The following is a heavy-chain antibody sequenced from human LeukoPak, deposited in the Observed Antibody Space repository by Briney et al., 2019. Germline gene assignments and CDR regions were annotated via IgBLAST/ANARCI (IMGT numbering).Heavy chain of an antibody. D-gene: IGHD4-11*01. V-gene: IGHV1-8*01. CDR1: GYTFTSYD. CDR2: MNPNSGNT. J-gene: IGHJ4*02. Sequence: ASVKVSCKASGYTFTSYDINWVRQATGQGLEWMGWMNPNSGNTGYAQKFQGRVTMTRNTSISTAYMELSSLRSEDTAVYYCARGLRYSNYWRYWGQGTLVTGSS. CDR3: ARGLRYSNYWRY.